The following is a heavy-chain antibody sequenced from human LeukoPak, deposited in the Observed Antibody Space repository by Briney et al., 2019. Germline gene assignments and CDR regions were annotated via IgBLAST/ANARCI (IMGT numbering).Heavy chain of an antibody. CDR1: GGTFTSYA. V-gene: IGHV1-69*05. J-gene: IGHJ3*02. D-gene: IGHD6-13*01. CDR3: AREQAAAGPNDAFDI. Sequence: ASVKVSYKASGGTFTSYAISLVRLAPGPGLEWMGGISPIFDTANYAQKFQGRVTITTDESTSTAYMELSSLRSEDTAVYYCAREQAAAGPNDAFDIWGQGTMVTVSS. CDR2: ISPIFDTA.